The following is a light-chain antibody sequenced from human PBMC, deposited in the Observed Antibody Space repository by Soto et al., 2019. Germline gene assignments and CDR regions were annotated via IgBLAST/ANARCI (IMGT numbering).Light chain of an antibody. V-gene: IGKV1-6*01. J-gene: IGKJ1*01. CDR3: LQNFNFPWT. Sequence: IQMTQSPSTLPASIGDRVTITCRASQSISSYLNWYQQKPGKAPKLLIYAASSLQSGVPSRFSGSGSGTDFTLTISSLQPEDFATYYCLQNFNFPWTFGLGTKVDIK. CDR1: QSISSY. CDR2: AAS.